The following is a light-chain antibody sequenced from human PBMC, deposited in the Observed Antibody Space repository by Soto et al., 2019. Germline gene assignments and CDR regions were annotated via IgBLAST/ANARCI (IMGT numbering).Light chain of an antibody. V-gene: IGKV3-15*01. CDR3: QQRTTAGVT. Sequence: EIVMTQSPATLSVSPGERATLSCRASQSVSSNLAWYQQKPGQAPRLLMYEVSTRATGVPARFSGGGSGTEFTLSISSLQSEDFAVYYCQQRTTAGVTFGQGTRLEIK. CDR1: QSVSSN. CDR2: EVS. J-gene: IGKJ5*01.